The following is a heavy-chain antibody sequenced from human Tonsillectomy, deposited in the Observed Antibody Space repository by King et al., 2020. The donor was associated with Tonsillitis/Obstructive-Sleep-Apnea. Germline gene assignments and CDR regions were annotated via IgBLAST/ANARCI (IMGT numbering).Heavy chain of an antibody. Sequence: QLVQSGAEVKKPGSSVKVSCKASGGTFSSYAISWVRQAPGQGLEWMGGIIPIFGTANYAQQFQGRVTITADESTSTSYMELSSLRSEDTAVYYCERSSVGYDILTGPGYYYYYMDVWGKGTTVTVSS. D-gene: IGHD3-9*01. J-gene: IGHJ6*03. CDR3: ERSSVGYDILTGPGYYYYYMDV. CDR1: GGTFSSYA. CDR2: IIPIFGTA. V-gene: IGHV1-69*01.